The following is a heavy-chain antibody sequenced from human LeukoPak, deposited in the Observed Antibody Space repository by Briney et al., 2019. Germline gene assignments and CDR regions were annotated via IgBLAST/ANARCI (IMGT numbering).Heavy chain of an antibody. CDR2: IYYSGST. CDR3: AREIEGATTEVDY. Sequence: SETLSLTCTVSGGSISSSSYYWGWIRQPPGKGLEWIGSIYYSGSTYYNPSLKSRVTISVDTSKNQFSLKLSSVTAADTAVYYCAREIEGATTEVDYWGQGTLVTVSS. V-gene: IGHV4-39*07. J-gene: IGHJ4*02. CDR1: GGSISSSSYY. D-gene: IGHD4-11*01.